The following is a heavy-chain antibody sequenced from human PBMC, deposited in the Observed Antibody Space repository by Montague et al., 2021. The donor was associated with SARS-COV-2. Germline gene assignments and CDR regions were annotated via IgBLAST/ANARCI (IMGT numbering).Heavy chain of an antibody. CDR3: ARLIGSGWTDAFDF. CDR2: VFYTGST. CDR1: GDSVNTNQ. D-gene: IGHD6-19*01. J-gene: IGHJ3*01. V-gene: IGHV4-59*02. Sequence: SETLSLTCVVSGDSVNTNQCTWVRQPPGKGLEWIGHVFYTGSTKYNPSLESRVTISIDTSKNQFALRLNSVSAADTAIYYCARLIGSGWTDAFDFWGQGTMVTVSS.